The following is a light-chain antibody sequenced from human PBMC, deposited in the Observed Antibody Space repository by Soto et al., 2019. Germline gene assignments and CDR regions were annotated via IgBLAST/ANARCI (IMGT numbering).Light chain of an antibody. J-gene: IGKJ5*01. Sequence: IVLTQSPATLSLSPGERATLSCRASQSVSSYLAWYQQKPGQAPRLLIYATSSRATGIPDRFSGRGSGTHFTLTISRLEPEDFAVYYCQQYDDSSITFGQGTRLEIK. CDR2: ATS. CDR1: QSVSSY. V-gene: IGKV3-11*01. CDR3: QQYDDSSIT.